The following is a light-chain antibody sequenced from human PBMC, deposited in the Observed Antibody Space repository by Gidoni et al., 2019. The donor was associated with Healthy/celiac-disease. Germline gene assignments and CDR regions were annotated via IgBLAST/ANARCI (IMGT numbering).Light chain of an antibody. J-gene: IGLJ2*01. CDR2: EVP. CDR3: CSYAGRITFVI. CDR1: SNDVGSYYL. Sequence: QSALTQPASVSESPGQSITISCTGTSNDVGSYYLVSWYQQHPGKAPKLMIYEVPKRPSGVSNRFSGSKSGNTASLTISGLQAEDEADYYCCSYAGRITFVIFGGGTKLTVL. V-gene: IGLV2-23*02.